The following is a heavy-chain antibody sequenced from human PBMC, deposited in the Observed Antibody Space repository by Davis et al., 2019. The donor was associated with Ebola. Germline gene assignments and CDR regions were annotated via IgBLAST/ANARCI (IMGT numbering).Heavy chain of an antibody. CDR3: ARLPGIAQPYYFDY. J-gene: IGHJ4*02. CDR2: IYPGDSDT. D-gene: IGHD1-14*01. CDR1: GYSFTSYW. Sequence: GGSLRLSCKGSGYSFTSYWIGWVRQMPGKGLEWMGIIYPGDSDTRYSPSFQGQVTFSADKSISAAYLQWSSLKASDTAMYYCARLPGIAQPYYFDYWGQGTLVTVSS. V-gene: IGHV5-51*01.